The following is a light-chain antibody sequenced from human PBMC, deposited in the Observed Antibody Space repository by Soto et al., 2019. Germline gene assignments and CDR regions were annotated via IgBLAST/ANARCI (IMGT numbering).Light chain of an antibody. J-gene: IGLJ2*01. CDR1: SGHSSYA. Sequence: QLVLTQSPSASASLGASVKLTCTLSSGHSSYAIAWHQQQPEKGPRYLMKLNSAGSHSKGDGIPDRFSGSLSGAERYLAISALQSADEADYYCQTWGTGPSVVFGGGTKLTVL. CDR3: QTWGTGPSVV. CDR2: LNSAGSH. V-gene: IGLV4-69*01.